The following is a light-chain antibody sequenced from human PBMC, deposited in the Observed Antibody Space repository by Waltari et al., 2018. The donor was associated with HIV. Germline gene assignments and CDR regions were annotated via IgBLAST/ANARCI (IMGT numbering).Light chain of an antibody. CDR3: QQYYNIPYT. J-gene: IGKJ2*01. V-gene: IGKV4-1*01. CDR2: WAS. Sequence: DIVMTQSPDSLAVSLGERATINCMSSQNVLYNSNNKNYLAWYQQKPGQPPKLLIYWASTRESGVPDRFSGSGSGTDFTLTISSLQAEDVAVYYCQQYYNIPYTFGQGTKLEIK. CDR1: QNVLYNSNNKNY.